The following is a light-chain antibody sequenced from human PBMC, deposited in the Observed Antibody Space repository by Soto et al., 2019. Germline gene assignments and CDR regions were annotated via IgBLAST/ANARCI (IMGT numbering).Light chain of an antibody. CDR1: SSDVGGYNY. V-gene: IGLV2-14*01. Sequence: QSALTQPASVSGSPGQSITISCTGTSSDVGGYNYVSWYQQHPGKAPKLMISEVSNRPAGVSNRFSGSKSGNTASLPISGLQAEDEADYYCSSYTSSSTRVFGGGTKLTVL. J-gene: IGLJ3*02. CDR2: EVS. CDR3: SSYTSSSTRV.